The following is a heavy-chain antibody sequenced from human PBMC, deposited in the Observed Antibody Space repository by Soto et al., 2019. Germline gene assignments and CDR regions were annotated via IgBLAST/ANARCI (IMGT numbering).Heavy chain of an antibody. CDR2: IVGSGAST. J-gene: IGHJ4*02. CDR3: AKLPSSGFSYLDY. Sequence: PGWGVRQCGSAGVFSLGSDAVNWVRQAPGKGLEWVSGIVGSGASTNYADSVKGRFTISRDNSKNTLYLHMNGLRAEDTATYYCAKLPSSGFSYLDYWRQGT. D-gene: IGHD3-22*01. CDR1: VFSLGSDA. V-gene: IGHV3-23*01.